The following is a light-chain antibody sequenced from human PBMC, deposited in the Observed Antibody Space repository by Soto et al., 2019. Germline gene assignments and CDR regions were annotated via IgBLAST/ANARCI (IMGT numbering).Light chain of an antibody. V-gene: IGKV2-28*01. J-gene: IGKJ2*01. Sequence: DIVMTQSPLSLPVTPGEPASISCRSSQSLLHSNGYNYFDWYLQKPGQSPQLLIYLRSNRASGVPDRFGGSGSGTNFTLKISRVEAEDVGVYYCMQALQTPYTFGQGTKLEIK. CDR3: MQALQTPYT. CDR1: QSLLHSNGYNY. CDR2: LRS.